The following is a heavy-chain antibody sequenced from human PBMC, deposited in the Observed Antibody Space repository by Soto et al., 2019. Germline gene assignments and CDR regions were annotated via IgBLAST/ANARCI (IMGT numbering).Heavy chain of an antibody. Sequence: GGSLRLSCAASGFTFSSYGMNWVRQAPGKGLEWVSYISSGSATIYYADSVKGRFTISRDNAKNSLYLQVDSLGDEDTAMFYCARDSASYSSSSGSYWYLDLWGRGTLVTVSS. CDR2: ISSGSATI. D-gene: IGHD6-6*01. V-gene: IGHV3-48*02. J-gene: IGHJ2*01. CDR1: GFTFSSYG. CDR3: ARDSASYSSSSGSYWYLDL.